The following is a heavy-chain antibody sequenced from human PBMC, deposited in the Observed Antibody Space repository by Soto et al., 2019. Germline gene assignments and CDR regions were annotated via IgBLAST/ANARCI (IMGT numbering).Heavy chain of an antibody. J-gene: IGHJ6*02. Sequence: GGSLRLSCAASGFTFSSYGMHWVRQAPGKGLEWVSGISGSGISTYYTDSVKGRFTISRDNSKNTVFLQMNSLRDEDTAVYYCVKPPVITASYYYYDMDVWGQGTTVTVS. D-gene: IGHD4-4*01. CDR1: GFTFSSYG. CDR3: VKPPVITASYYYYDMDV. CDR2: ISGSGIST. V-gene: IGHV3-23*01.